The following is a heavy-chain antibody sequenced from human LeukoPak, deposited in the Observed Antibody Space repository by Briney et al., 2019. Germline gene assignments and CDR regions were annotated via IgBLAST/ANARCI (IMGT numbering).Heavy chain of an antibody. CDR1: GYSISSGYY. Sequence: SETLSLTCTVSGYSISSGYYWGWIRQPPGKGLEWIGNIYHSGSTFYNPSLKSRVTISVDTSKNQFSLKLSSVTAADTAVYYCARLVGNQAARGDYWGQGTLVTVSS. D-gene: IGHD6-6*01. CDR2: IYHSGST. V-gene: IGHV4-38-2*02. CDR3: ARLVGNQAARGDY. J-gene: IGHJ4*02.